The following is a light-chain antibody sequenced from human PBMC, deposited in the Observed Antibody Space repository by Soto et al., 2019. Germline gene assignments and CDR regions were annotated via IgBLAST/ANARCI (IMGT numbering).Light chain of an antibody. CDR3: QQSYTTLT. Sequence: DIPMTQSPSSLSASVGDRVTITCRASQSISIYLNWYQQKPGKAPKLLIYGTSNLQSGVPSRFSGSGSGTDFTLTISSLQPEDFATYYCQQSYTTLTFGGGTKVEIK. CDR2: GTS. CDR1: QSISIY. V-gene: IGKV1-39*01. J-gene: IGKJ4*01.